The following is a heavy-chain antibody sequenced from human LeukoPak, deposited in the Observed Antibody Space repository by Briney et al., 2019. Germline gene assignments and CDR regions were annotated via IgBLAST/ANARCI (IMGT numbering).Heavy chain of an antibody. J-gene: IGHJ5*02. CDR3: ARGGYYGSGTNP. CDR2: IHYTGST. V-gene: IGHV4-59*12. D-gene: IGHD3-10*01. Sequence: SETLSLTCTVSGGSISSYYWSWIRQSPGKGLECIGYIHYTGSTNYNPSLKSRVTISVETSKNQFSLKLSSVTAADTAVYYCARGGYYGSGTNPWGQGTLVTVSS. CDR1: GGSISSYY.